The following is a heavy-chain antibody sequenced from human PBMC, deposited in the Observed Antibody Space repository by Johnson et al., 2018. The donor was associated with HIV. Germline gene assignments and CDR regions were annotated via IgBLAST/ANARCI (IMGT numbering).Heavy chain of an antibody. CDR1: GFTFDDYT. J-gene: IGHJ3*02. Sequence: QLVESGGGVVRPGGSLRLSCAASGFTFDDYTMHWVRQAPGKGLEWVSLISWDGGSTYYADSVKGRFTISRDNSKNTLYLQMNSLRAEDTAVYYCARDGLAARVVGAFDIWGQGTMVTVSS. D-gene: IGHD6-13*01. CDR3: ARDGLAARVVGAFDI. V-gene: IGHV3-43*01. CDR2: ISWDGGST.